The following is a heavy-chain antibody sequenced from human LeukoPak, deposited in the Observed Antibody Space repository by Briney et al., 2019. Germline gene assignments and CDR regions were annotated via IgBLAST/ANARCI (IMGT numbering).Heavy chain of an antibody. J-gene: IGHJ3*02. V-gene: IGHV3-11*04. CDR3: ARGGGYTSSWYLEAFDI. D-gene: IGHD6-13*01. Sequence: GGSLRLSCAASGFTFSDYYMSWIRQAPGKRLEWVSYISNSGNTIYYPDSVKGRFTISRDNAKNSLYLQMSSLRAEDTAVYYCARGGGYTSSWYLEAFDIWGQGTMVTVSS. CDR1: GFTFSDYY. CDR2: ISNSGNTI.